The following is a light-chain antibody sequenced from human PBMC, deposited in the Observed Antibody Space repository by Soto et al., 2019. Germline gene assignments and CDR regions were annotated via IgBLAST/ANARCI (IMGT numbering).Light chain of an antibody. Sequence: QSVLTQPASVSGSPGQSITISCTGTSSDFGGYNYVSWYQQHPGKAPKLMIYDVSNRPSGVSNRFSGSKSGNTASLTISGPQAEDEADYYCSSYTSSSTLVFGTGTKVTVL. CDR1: SSDFGGYNY. CDR2: DVS. V-gene: IGLV2-14*01. CDR3: SSYTSSSTLV. J-gene: IGLJ1*01.